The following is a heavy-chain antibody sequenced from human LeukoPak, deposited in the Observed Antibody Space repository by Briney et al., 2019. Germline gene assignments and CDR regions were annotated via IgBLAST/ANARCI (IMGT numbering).Heavy chain of an antibody. Sequence: SETLSLTCTVSGGSITSYYWSWIRQPPGKGLEWIGYIYYSGTTNYNPSLKSRVTISVDTSKNQFSLKLTSVTAADTAVYHCATVERGADYWGQGTLVTVSS. CDR3: ATVERGADY. CDR2: IYYSGTT. J-gene: IGHJ4*02. V-gene: IGHV4-59*01. D-gene: IGHD4/OR15-4a*01. CDR1: GGSITSYY.